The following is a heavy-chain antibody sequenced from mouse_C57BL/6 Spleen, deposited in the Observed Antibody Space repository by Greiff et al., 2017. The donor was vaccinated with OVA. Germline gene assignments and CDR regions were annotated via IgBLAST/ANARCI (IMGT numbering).Heavy chain of an antibody. Sequence: EVQRVESGPELVKPGASVKITCKASGYSFTGYYMNWVKKSPEKSLEWIGEINPSTGGTTYNQKFKDKATLTVDKSSSTAYMQLKSLTSEDSAVYYSARSVIDYWGQGTTLTVSS. V-gene: IGHV1-42*01. CDR1: GYSFTGYY. CDR2: INPSTGGT. J-gene: IGHJ2*01. D-gene: IGHD2-2*01. CDR3: ARSVIDY.